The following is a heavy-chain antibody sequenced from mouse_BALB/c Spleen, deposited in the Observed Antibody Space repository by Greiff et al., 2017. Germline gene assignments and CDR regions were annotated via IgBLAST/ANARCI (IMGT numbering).Heavy chain of an antibody. CDR1: GYSFTSYW. CDR2: IDPSDSET. CDR3: ARPGGYAMDY. J-gene: IGHJ4*01. Sequence: VQLQQSGPQLVRPGASVKISCKASGYSFTSYWMHWVKQRPGQGLEWIGMIDPSDSETRLNQKFKDKATLTVDKSSRTAYMQLSSPTSEDSAVYYCARPGGYAMDYWGQGTSVTVSS. V-gene: IGHV1S126*01.